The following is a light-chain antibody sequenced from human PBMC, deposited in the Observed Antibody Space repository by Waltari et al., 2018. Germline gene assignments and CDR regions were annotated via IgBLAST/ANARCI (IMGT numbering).Light chain of an antibody. Sequence: EIVLTQSPATLSLSPGERATLSCRASQSVRTYLAWYQHRPGQAPRLLSYDASNRATDIPARFSGSGSGTDFTLTISSLQPEDFAVYYCQERSNWPGGAFGGGTKVEI. J-gene: IGKJ4*01. V-gene: IGKV3-11*01. CDR2: DAS. CDR1: QSVRTY. CDR3: QERSNWPGGA.